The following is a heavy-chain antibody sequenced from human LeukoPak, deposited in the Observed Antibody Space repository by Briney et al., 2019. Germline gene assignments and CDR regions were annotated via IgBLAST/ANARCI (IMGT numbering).Heavy chain of an antibody. CDR3: AKVQEMDTILPPFHY. J-gene: IGHJ4*02. CDR2: LSGSGGTT. V-gene: IGHV3-23*01. Sequence: PGGSLRLSCAASGFIFSNYAMSWFRQAPGKGLEWVSALSGSGGTTFYADSVKGRFTISRDNSKDTLYLQVNSLRAADTAIYYCAKVQEMDTILPPFHYWGQGTLVSVSS. CDR1: GFIFSNYA. D-gene: IGHD5-24*01.